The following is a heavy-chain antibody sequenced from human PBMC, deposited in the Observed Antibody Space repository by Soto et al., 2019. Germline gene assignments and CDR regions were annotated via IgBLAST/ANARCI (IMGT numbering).Heavy chain of an antibody. Sequence: QVQLVQSGAEVKKPGSSVKVSCKASGGTFSSYAISWVRQAPGQGLEWMGGIIPIFGTANYAQKFQGRVTITADEPTSTAYMELSSLRSEDTAVYYCAREASGYYFQQSPLDYWCQGTLVTVSS. V-gene: IGHV1-69*01. CDR2: IIPIFGTA. J-gene: IGHJ4*02. CDR3: AREASGYYFQQSPLDY. D-gene: IGHD5-12*01. CDR1: GGTFSSYA.